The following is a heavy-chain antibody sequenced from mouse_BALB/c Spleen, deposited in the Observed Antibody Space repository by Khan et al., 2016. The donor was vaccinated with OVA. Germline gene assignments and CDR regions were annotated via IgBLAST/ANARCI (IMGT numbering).Heavy chain of an antibody. D-gene: IGHD1-1*01. CDR2: INPSSGYT. Sequence: QVQLQQSGAELAKPGASVKMSCKASGYMFISYWMNWVKQRPGQGLEWIGYINPSSGYTENNQKFKDKATLTADKSSSTVYMQLNSLTSEDCADYYCARSGYGSLAYWGQGTLVTVSA. V-gene: IGHV1-7*01. CDR1: GYMFISYW. J-gene: IGHJ3*01. CDR3: ARSGYGSLAY.